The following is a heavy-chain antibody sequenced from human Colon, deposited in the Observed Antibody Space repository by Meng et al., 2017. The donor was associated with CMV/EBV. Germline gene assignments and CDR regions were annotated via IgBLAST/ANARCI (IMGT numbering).Heavy chain of an antibody. CDR2: IGTAGDT. CDR1: GFTFSSYD. Sequence: SCAASGFTFSSYDMHWVRQATGKGLEWVSAIGTAGDTYYPGSVKGRFTISRENAKNSLYLQMNSLRAGDTAVYYCARGGYPPLFDYWGQGTLVTVSS. V-gene: IGHV3-13*01. D-gene: IGHD5-12*01. J-gene: IGHJ4*02. CDR3: ARGGYPPLFDY.